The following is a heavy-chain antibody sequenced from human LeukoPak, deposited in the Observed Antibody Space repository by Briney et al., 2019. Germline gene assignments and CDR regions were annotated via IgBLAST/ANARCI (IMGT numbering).Heavy chain of an antibody. CDR2: IYSGGNT. J-gene: IGHJ6*02. CDR1: GFTVRSNY. Sequence: GGSLRLSCEDSGFTVRSNYMSWVRQAPGKGLEWVSIIYSGGNTYYADSVMGRVTISRDKSKSTLYLQMNSLRVEDTAVYYCARGYDGQPLDVWGQGTTVTVSS. D-gene: IGHD3-3*01. V-gene: IGHV3-53*01. CDR3: ARGYDGQPLDV.